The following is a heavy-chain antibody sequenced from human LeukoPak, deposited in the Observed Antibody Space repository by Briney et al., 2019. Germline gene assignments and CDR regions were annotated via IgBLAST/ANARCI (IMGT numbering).Heavy chain of an antibody. CDR1: GFTFRRYV. D-gene: IGHD4-17*01. CDR2: ISYDGSNK. J-gene: IGHJ5*02. CDR3: ARDATGDGDLES. V-gene: IGHV3-30*03. Sequence: QPGRSLRLSCAASGFTFRRYVMHWVRQAPGKGLEWVAVISYDGSNKYYADSVKGRFTISRDNSKNTLYLQMNSLRSEDTAVYYCARDATGDGDLESWGQGTLVTVSP.